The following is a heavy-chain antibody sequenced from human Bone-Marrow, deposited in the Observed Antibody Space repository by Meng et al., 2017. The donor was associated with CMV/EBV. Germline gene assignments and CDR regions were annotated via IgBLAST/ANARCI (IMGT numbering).Heavy chain of an antibody. J-gene: IGHJ4*02. Sequence: SSDSNRNDNWGGWVRQPPGKGLEWVGEIFHSGSTNYNPSLKSRVIISVDRSKNHFSLKLNSVTAADTAVYYCARSMAGGLWFGELKGWGQGTLVTVSS. V-gene: IGHV4-4*02. CDR1: SDSNRNDNW. D-gene: IGHD3-10*01. CDR3: ARSMAGGLWFGELKG. CDR2: IFHSGST.